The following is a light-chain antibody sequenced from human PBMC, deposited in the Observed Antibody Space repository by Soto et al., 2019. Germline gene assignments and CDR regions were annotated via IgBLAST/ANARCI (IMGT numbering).Light chain of an antibody. J-gene: IGKJ3*01. Sequence: DIVMTQSPDSLAVSLGERATINCKSSQSVLYSSNNKNYLAWYQQKPGQPPKLLIYWASTRESGVPDRFSGSGSGTDFTLTISSLQDEDVAVYYGQQYYSPPPSFFTFGPGTNVEI. CDR1: QSVLYSSNNKNY. CDR3: QQYYSPPPSFFT. V-gene: IGKV4-1*01. CDR2: WAS.